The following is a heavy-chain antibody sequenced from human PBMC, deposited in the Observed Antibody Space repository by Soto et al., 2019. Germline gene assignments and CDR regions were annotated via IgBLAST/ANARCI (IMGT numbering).Heavy chain of an antibody. CDR1: GYTFTSYY. V-gene: IGHV1-46*01. D-gene: IGHD6-19*01. J-gene: IGHJ1*01. Sequence: GASVKVSCKASGYTFTSYYMHWVRQAPGQGLEWMGIINPSGGSTSYAQKFQGRVTMTRDTSTSTVYMELSSLKTEDTAVYYCTTDKLPADGWQSEYFQHWGQGTLVTVSS. CDR2: INPSGGST. CDR3: TTDKLPADGWQSEYFQH.